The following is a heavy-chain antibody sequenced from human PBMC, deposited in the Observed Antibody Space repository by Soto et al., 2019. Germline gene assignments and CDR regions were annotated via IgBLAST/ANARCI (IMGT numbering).Heavy chain of an antibody. J-gene: IGHJ6*02. Sequence: QVQLVQSGAEVKKPGASVKVSCKASGYTFTSYGISWVRQAPGPGLEWMGWISAYNGNTNYAQKLQGRVTMTTDTSTSTAHMELRSLRSDDTAVYYCARDLTVTAKYYYYGMDVWGQGTTVTVSS. CDR1: GYTFTSYG. CDR3: ARDLTVTAKYYYYGMDV. V-gene: IGHV1-18*01. D-gene: IGHD2-21*02. CDR2: ISAYNGNT.